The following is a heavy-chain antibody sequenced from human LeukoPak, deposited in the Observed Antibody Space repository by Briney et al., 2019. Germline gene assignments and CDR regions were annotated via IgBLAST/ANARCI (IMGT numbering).Heavy chain of an antibody. CDR1: GYTFSSYY. CDR3: ATLLHGYSYGWWDY. D-gene: IGHD5-18*01. CDR2: INPNSGGT. J-gene: IGHJ4*02. V-gene: IGHV1-2*02. Sequence: ASVKVSCKASGYTFSSYYIKWVRQAPGQGLEWMGWINPNSGGTNSAQKFQGRVTMTRDTSIGTAYMELNRLRSDDTAVYYCATLLHGYSYGWWDYWGQGTLVTVSS.